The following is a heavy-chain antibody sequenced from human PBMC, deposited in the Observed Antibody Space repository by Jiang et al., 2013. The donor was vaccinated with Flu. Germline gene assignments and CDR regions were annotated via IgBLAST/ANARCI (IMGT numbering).Heavy chain of an antibody. CDR1: GGTFSSYA. Sequence: GAEVKKPGSSVKVSCKASGGTFSSYAISWVRQAPGQGLEWMGGIIPIFGTANYAQKFQGRVTITADESTSTAYMELSSLRSEDTAVYYCAREELRDGYLRWFFDYWGQGTLVTVSS. CDR3: AREELRDGYLRWFFDY. D-gene: IGHD5-24*01. V-gene: IGHV1-69*01. CDR2: IIPIFGTA. J-gene: IGHJ4*02.